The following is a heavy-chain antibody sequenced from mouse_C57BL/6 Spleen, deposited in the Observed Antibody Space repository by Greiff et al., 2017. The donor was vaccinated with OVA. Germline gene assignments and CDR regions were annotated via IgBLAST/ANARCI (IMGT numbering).Heavy chain of an antibody. CDR3: ASSSFAY. Sequence: DVMLVESGGGLVKPGGSLKLSCAASGFTFSSYAMSWVRQTPDKRLEWVATISDGGSYTYYPDNVKGRFTISRDNAKNNLYLQMSHLKSEDTAMYYCASSSFAYWGQGTLVTVSA. CDR2: ISDGGSYT. V-gene: IGHV5-4*03. D-gene: IGHD6-1*01. CDR1: GFTFSSYA. J-gene: IGHJ3*01.